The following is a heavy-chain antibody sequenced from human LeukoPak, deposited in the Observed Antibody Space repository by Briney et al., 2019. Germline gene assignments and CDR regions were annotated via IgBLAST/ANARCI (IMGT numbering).Heavy chain of an antibody. V-gene: IGHV3-48*04. CDR1: TFTLSNSW. J-gene: IGHJ6*04. Sequence: GGSLRLSCAASTFTLSNSWMTWVRQAPGKGREWVSYISSSGSTIYYADSVGGRFTISRDNAKNSLYLQMNSLRAEDTAVYYCAELGITMIGGVWGKGATVTISS. D-gene: IGHD3-10*02. CDR3: AELGITMIGGV. CDR2: ISSSGSTI.